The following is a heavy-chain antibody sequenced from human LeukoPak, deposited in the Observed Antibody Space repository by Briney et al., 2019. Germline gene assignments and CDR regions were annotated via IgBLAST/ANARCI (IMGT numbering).Heavy chain of an antibody. J-gene: IGHJ4*02. V-gene: IGHV1-18*01. CDR2: ISAYNGNT. CDR1: GYTFTSYG. Sequence: ASVKVSCKASGYTFTSYGISWVRQAPGQGLEWMGWISAYNGNTNYAQKLQGRVTMTTDTSTSTAYMELRSLRSDDTAAYYCARTHYDVLTGFYNGGNSDYWGPGTLVTVSS. D-gene: IGHD3-9*01. CDR3: ARTHYDVLTGFYNGGNSDY.